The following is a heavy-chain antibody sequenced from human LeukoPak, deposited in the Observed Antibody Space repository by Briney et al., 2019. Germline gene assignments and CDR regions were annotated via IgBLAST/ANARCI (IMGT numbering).Heavy chain of an antibody. J-gene: IGHJ3*02. Sequence: GGSLRLSCAASGFTFSSYSINWVGKAAGKGLEWVSSISSSSSYIYDGDSGKGRLTIARDNAKNSLYLQMNRLRAEDTAVYYGGRVFGLARLGAFDIWGQGTMVTVS. V-gene: IGHV3-21*01. CDR2: ISSSSSYI. D-gene: IGHD3-16*01. CDR1: GFTFSSYS. CDR3: GRVFGLARLGAFDI.